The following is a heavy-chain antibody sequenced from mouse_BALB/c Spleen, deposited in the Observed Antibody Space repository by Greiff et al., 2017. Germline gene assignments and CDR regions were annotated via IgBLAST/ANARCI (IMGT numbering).Heavy chain of an antibody. D-gene: IGHD1-1*01. CDR3: ARDRGYCGSSDVDD. J-gene: IGHJ2*01. CDR1: GFSLTSYG. V-gene: IGHV2-9*02. Sequence: VKLMESGPGLVAPSQSLSITCTVSGFSLTSYGVHWVRQPPGKGLEWLGVIWAGGSTNYNSALMSRLSISKDNSKSQVFLKMNSLQTDDTAMYYCARDRGYCGSSDVDDWGQGTTLTVAS. CDR2: IWAGGST.